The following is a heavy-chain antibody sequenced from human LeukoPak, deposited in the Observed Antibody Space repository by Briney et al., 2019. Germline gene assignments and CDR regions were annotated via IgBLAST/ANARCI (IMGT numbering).Heavy chain of an antibody. CDR2: IIPIFGTA. D-gene: IGHD6-19*01. CDR1: GYTFTSYY. CDR3: ARDFGIAVAGFDY. Sequence: ASVKVSCKASGYTFTSYYMHWVRQAPGQGLEWMGGIIPIFGTANYAQKFQGRVTITADESTSTAYMELSSLRSDDTAVYYCARDFGIAVAGFDYRGQGTLVTVSS. V-gene: IGHV1-69*13. J-gene: IGHJ4*02.